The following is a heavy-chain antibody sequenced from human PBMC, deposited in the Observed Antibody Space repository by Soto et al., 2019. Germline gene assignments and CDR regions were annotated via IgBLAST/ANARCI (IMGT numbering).Heavy chain of an antibody. D-gene: IGHD3-9*01. J-gene: IGHJ6*02. CDR2: MNPNSGNT. Sequence: GVSVKLSCKASGYTFTSYDINWVRHATGQGLEWMGWMNPNSGNTGYAQKFQGRVTMTRNTSISTAYMELSSLRSEDTAVYYCARVPEWTYYDIVTVGYYYYYGMDVWGQGTTVTVSS. CDR1: GYTFTSYD. V-gene: IGHV1-8*01. CDR3: ARVPEWTYYDIVTVGYYYYYGMDV.